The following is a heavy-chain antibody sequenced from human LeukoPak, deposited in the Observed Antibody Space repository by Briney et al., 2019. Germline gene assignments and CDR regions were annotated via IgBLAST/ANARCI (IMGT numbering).Heavy chain of an antibody. D-gene: IGHD1-26*01. V-gene: IGHV1-24*01. CDR2: FDPEDGET. CDR3: ATQVSSGALAFDI. J-gene: IGHJ3*02. CDR1: GYTLTELS. Sequence: GASAKVSCKVSGYTLTELSMHWVRQAPGKGLEWMGGFDPEDGETIYAQKFQGRVTMTEDTSTDTAYMELSSLRSEDTAVYYCATQVSSGALAFDIWGQGTMVTVSS.